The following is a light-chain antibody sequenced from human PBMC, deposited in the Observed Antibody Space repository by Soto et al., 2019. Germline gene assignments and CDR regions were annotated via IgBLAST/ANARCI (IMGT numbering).Light chain of an antibody. V-gene: IGKV1-17*01. CDR2: GAS. CDR3: QQHNSYPLT. CDR1: QGIGDG. Sequence: DIQMTQSPSSLSATVGDRVTITCRASQGIGDGLGWYQQKPGNAPKRLIYGASCLQSGVPSRFSGSGSGTVFTITISSLQPEDFANYYCQQHNSYPLTFGGGTKVEMK. J-gene: IGKJ4*01.